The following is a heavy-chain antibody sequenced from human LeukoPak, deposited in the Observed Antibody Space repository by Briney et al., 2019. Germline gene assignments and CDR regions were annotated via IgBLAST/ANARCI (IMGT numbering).Heavy chain of an antibody. Sequence: SETLSLTCTVSGGSIRSYYWSWIRQPAGKGLEWIGRIYTSGSTNYNPSLKSRVTMSVDTSKNQFSLKLSSVTAADTAVYYCARERNRYCSGGSCYSNKGGPIDYWGQGTLVTVSS. V-gene: IGHV4-4*07. CDR2: IYTSGST. CDR1: GGSIRSYY. J-gene: IGHJ4*02. D-gene: IGHD2-15*01. CDR3: ARERNRYCSGGSCYSNKGGPIDY.